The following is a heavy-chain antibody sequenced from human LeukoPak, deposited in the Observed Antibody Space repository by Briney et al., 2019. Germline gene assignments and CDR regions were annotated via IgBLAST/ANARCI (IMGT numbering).Heavy chain of an antibody. J-gene: IGHJ6*03. CDR2: IKQDGSEK. CDR3: ARADDSSGYYSNYYYYMDV. V-gene: IGHV3-7*01. CDR1: GFTFSNYW. Sequence: GGSLRLSCAASGFTFSNYWMSWVRQAPGKGLEWVANIKQDGSEKYYVNSVKGRFTISRDNAKNSLYLQMNSLRAEDTAVYYCARADDSSGYYSNYYYYMDVWGKGTTVTVSS. D-gene: IGHD3-22*01.